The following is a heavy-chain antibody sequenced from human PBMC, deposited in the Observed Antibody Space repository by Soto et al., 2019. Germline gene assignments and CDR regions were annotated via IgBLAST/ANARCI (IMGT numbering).Heavy chain of an antibody. J-gene: IGHJ4*02. D-gene: IGHD1-26*01. Sequence: TLSLTCAVYGGSFSGYYWSWIRQPPGKGLEWIGEINHSGSTNYNPSLKSRVTISVDTSKNQFSLKLSSVTAADTAVYYCARGSGSYVNWGQGTLVTVSS. CDR1: GGSFSGYY. CDR2: INHSGST. V-gene: IGHV4-34*01. CDR3: ARGSGSYVN.